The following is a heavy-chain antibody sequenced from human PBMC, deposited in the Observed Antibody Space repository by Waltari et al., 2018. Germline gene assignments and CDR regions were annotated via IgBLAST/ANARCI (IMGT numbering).Heavy chain of an antibody. V-gene: IGHV3-21*01. CDR3: ARGGGGGSPVLVY. CDR2: ITGGTTNV. J-gene: IGHJ4*02. CDR1: GFTFRTYR. D-gene: IGHD1-26*01. Sequence: EVQLVESGGGLVKPGGSLRLSCAPSGFTFRTYRMTWVRQAPGKGLEWVSSITGGTTNVYYADSVKGRFTISRDNAKNSVYLQMSSLRVEDTAVYYCARGGGGGSPVLVYWGQGTLVTVSS.